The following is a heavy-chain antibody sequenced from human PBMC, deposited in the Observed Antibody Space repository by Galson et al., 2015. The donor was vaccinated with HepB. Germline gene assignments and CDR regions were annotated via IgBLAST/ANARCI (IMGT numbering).Heavy chain of an antibody. CDR3: ARVGTMVRGVSTYYYGMDV. V-gene: IGHV1-69*13. CDR2: IIPIFGTA. Sequence: SVKVSCKASGGTFSSYAISWVRQAPGQGLEWMGGIIPIFGTANYAQKFQDRVTITPDESTSTAYMELSSLRSEDTAVYYCARVGTMVRGVSTYYYGMDVWGQGTTVTVSS. J-gene: IGHJ6*02. CDR1: GGTFSSYA. D-gene: IGHD3-10*01.